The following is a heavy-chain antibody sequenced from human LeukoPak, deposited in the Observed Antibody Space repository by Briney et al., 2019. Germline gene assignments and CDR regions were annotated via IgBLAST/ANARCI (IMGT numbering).Heavy chain of an antibody. D-gene: IGHD3-22*01. J-gene: IGHJ3*02. CDR3: AREDGSRDAFDI. V-gene: IGHV4-59*01. Sequence: DPSETLSLTCTVSGGSISSYYWSWIRQPPGKRLEWIGYIFYSGNTDYNPSLKRRVTISIDTSKNQISLKLSSVTAADTAVYYCAREDGSRDAFDIWGQGTMVTVSS. CDR1: GGSISSYY. CDR2: IFYSGNT.